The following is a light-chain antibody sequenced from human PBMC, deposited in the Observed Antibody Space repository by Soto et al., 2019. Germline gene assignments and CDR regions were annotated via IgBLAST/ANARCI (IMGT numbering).Light chain of an antibody. CDR3: QQYRSYSWT. Sequence: DIQMTQSPSTLSASVGDRVTITCRASQSINSWLAWYQQKPGKAPKLLIYKASSLDSGVPSRFSGSGSGTEFTLTISSLQPDDFASYYCQQYRSYSWTFGQGTKVEI. J-gene: IGKJ1*01. V-gene: IGKV1-5*03. CDR2: KAS. CDR1: QSINSW.